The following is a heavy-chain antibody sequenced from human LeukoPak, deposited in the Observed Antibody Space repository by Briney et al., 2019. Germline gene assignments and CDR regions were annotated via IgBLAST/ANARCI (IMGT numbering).Heavy chain of an antibody. D-gene: IGHD3-10*01. CDR2: IYYSGST. CDR1: GGSISGYY. V-gene: IGHV4-59*01. J-gene: IGHJ3*02. CDR3: ARDYSGWGTDAFDI. Sequence: SETLDLICTVSGGSISGYYWSWIRQPPGKGLEWIGYIYYSGSTNYNPSLNSRVTISIDTSKNQFSLKLSSVTAADTAVYYCARDYSGWGTDAFDIWGQGTLWTVSS.